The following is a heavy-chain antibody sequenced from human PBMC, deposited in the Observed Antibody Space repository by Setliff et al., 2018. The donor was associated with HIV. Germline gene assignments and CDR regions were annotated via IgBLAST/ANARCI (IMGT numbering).Heavy chain of an antibody. J-gene: IGHJ4*02. Sequence: SETLSLTCTVSGASISSDNYYWSWIRQPAGKRLEWIGHIYTSGNTNYNPSLKSRITISVDTSKNQFPLKLTSVTAADTAVYYCATCSSSACHVYDYWGQGTLVTVSS. CDR2: IYTSGNT. D-gene: IGHD6-19*01. V-gene: IGHV4-61*09. CDR1: GASISSDNYY. CDR3: ATCSSSACHVYDY.